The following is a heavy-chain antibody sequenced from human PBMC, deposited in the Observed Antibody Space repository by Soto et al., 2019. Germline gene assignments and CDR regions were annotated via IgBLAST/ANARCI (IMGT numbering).Heavy chain of an antibody. CDR3: ARGVKYGAYSRWFDP. D-gene: IGHD4-17*01. CDR2: MNPNSGNT. CDR1: GYTFTSYD. V-gene: IGHV1-8*01. J-gene: IGHJ5*02. Sequence: QVQLVQSVAEVKKPGASVKVSCKASGYTFTSYDINWVRQATGQGLEYLGWMNPNSGNTGYVQKFQGRVTMTWDSSITTAYMELSSLRSAYTAVYFCARGVKYGAYSRWFDPWGQGTLVTVSS.